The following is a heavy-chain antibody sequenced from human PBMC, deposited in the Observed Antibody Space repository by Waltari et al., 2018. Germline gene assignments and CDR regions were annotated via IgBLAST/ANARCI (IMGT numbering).Heavy chain of an antibody. CDR2: ISDGSDYS. J-gene: IGHJ4*02. CDR1: GLNFRSYS. D-gene: IGHD2-15*01. V-gene: IGHV3-21*01. CDR3: ARDFYCSDGRCTDY. Sequence: EVQLVESGGGLVKPGGSLRLSCVVSGLNFRSYSMNWVRQVPGKGLEWVSYISDGSDYSYYADSVKGRFTISRDNAKNSLYLQMNRLRTDDTAVYYCARDFYCSDGRCTDYWGQGTLVTVSS.